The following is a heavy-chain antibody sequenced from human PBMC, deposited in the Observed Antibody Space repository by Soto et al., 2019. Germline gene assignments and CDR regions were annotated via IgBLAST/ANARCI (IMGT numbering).Heavy chain of an antibody. CDR1: GGTFSSYA. Sequence: QVQLVQSGAEVKKPGSSVKVSCKASGGTFSSYAISWVRQAPGQGLEWMGGIIPIFGTANYAQKFQGRVTITADESTSTAYMELSSLRSEDTAVYYCAVNDYGSGSNYYYGMDVWGQGTTVTVSS. J-gene: IGHJ6*02. D-gene: IGHD3-10*01. CDR2: IIPIFGTA. CDR3: AVNDYGSGSNYYYGMDV. V-gene: IGHV1-69*01.